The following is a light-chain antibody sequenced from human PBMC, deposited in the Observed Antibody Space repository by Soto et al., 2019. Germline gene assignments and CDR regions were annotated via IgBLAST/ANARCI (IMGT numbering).Light chain of an antibody. V-gene: IGLV2-11*01. J-gene: IGLJ1*01. CDR3: CSYAGSYTYV. CDR1: SNDVGSYNY. Sequence: QSVLTQPRSVSGSPGQSVTISCTGTSNDVGSYNYVSWYQQHPGKAPKLMIYDVSKRPSGVPDRFSGSKSGSTASLTISGLQAEDEADYYCCSYAGSYTYVFGTGTKGTVL. CDR2: DVS.